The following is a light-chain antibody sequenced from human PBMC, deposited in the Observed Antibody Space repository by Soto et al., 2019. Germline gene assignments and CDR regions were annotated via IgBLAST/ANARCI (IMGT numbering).Light chain of an antibody. V-gene: IGLV1-40*01. CDR1: SSNIGAGFD. Sequence: QAVVTQPPSVSGAPGQRVTVSCTGTSSNIGAGFDVHWYQQVPGTAPKVLIYGNTNRPSGVPDRFSGSKSGTSASLAITGLQADDEADYYCQSYDRSLSGWVFGGGTKLTVL. CDR3: QSYDRSLSGWV. J-gene: IGLJ3*02. CDR2: GNT.